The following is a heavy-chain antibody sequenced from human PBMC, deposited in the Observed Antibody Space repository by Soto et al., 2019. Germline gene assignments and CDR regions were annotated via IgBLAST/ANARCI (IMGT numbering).Heavy chain of an antibody. Sequence: GASVKVSCKASGGTFSSYAISWVRQAPGQGLEWMGGIIPIFGTANYAQKFQGRVTITADESTSTAYMELSSLRSEDTAVYYCARGESYYYGSGSYYPYYYYGMDVWGQGTTVTVS. CDR1: GGTFSSYA. J-gene: IGHJ6*02. V-gene: IGHV1-69*13. CDR3: ARGESYYYGSGSYYPYYYYGMDV. CDR2: IIPIFGTA. D-gene: IGHD3-10*01.